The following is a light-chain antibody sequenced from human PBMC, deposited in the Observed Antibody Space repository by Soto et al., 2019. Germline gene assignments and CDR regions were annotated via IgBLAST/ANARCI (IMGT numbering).Light chain of an antibody. CDR1: SYNVGRNL. CDR3: AAWDDSLSDWV. V-gene: IGLV1-47*01. J-gene: IGLJ3*02. CDR2: KNN. Sequence: QDVLSHSPSASWTPGHRVTISCSGGSYNVGRNLVYWYQQRPGTAPKLIIFKNNQRPSGVPDRFSGSNSGSSASLAISGLRSEDEADYFCAAWDDSLSDWVFGGGTKVTVL.